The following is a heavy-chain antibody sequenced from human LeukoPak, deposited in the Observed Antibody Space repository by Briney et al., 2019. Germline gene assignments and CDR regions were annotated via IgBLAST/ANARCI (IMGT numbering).Heavy chain of an antibody. CDR2: ISAYNGNT. D-gene: IGHD1-26*01. J-gene: IGHJ4*02. V-gene: IGHV1-18*01. CDR1: GYTFTSYG. Sequence: GASVKVSCKASGYTFTSYGISWVRQAPGQGLEGMGWISAYNGNTNYAQKLQGRVTMTTDTSTSTAYMELRSLRSDDTAVYYCAGDPRSGSLYYFDYWGQGTLVTVSS. CDR3: AGDPRSGSLYYFDY.